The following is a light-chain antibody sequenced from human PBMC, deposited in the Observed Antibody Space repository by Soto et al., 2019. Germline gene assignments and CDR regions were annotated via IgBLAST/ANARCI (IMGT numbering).Light chain of an antibody. CDR1: QSVSNTY. J-gene: IGKJ2*01. Sequence: EIVLTQSPGTLSLSPGERATLSCGASQSVSNTYLAWYQQKPGQAPRLLIYGASSRATGIPDRFSGSGSGTALTLPIIRLEPEDFSVSYCHQYGSSPPYTFGQGTKLEIK. CDR2: GAS. V-gene: IGKV3-20*01. CDR3: HQYGSSPPYT.